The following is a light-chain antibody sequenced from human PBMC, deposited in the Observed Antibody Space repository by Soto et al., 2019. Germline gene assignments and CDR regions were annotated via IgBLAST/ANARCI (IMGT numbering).Light chain of an antibody. J-gene: IGLJ1*01. CDR2: DVS. Sequence: QSALTQPASVSGSPGQSITISCTGTSSDVGGYNCVSWYQQHPGKAPKLMIYDVSNRPSGVSNRFSGSKSGNTASLTISGLQAEDEADYYCSSYTSNSTPYVFGTGTKLTVL. CDR1: SSDVGGYNC. CDR3: SSYTSNSTPYV. V-gene: IGLV2-14*03.